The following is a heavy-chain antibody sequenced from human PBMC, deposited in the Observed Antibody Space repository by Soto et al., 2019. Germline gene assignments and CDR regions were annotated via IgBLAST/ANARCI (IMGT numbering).Heavy chain of an antibody. CDR3: ARHDPVPKLQHGMGV. V-gene: IGHV4-59*01. Sequence: SETLCLTWTVSSVTITGYYWISLRPPPGGGLEWIGYIYSAGNTLYTPSLQSRVTISVDTSKNQFSLNLRSVTAADTAVYYCARHDPVPKLQHGMGVWGQGATVTVSS. CDR1: SVTITGYY. D-gene: IGHD6-13*01. CDR2: IYSAGNT. J-gene: IGHJ6*02.